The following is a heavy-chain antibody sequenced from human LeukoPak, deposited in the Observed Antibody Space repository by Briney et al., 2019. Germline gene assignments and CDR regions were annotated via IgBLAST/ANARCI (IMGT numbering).Heavy chain of an antibody. J-gene: IGHJ4*02. Sequence: PGRSLRLSCAASGFTFSSYGMHWVRQAPGKGLEWVAVIRYDGSNKYYADSVKGRFTISRDNSKNTLYLQMNSLRAEDTAVYYCAKDRYSSGWYGSDYWGQGTLVTVSS. V-gene: IGHV3-33*06. CDR3: AKDRYSSGWYGSDY. CDR2: IRYDGSNK. D-gene: IGHD6-19*01. CDR1: GFTFSSYG.